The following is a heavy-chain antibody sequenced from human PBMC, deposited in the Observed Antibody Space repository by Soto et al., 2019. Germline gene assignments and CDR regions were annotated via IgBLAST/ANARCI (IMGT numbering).Heavy chain of an antibody. CDR2: TRDKAHSYTT. Sequence: PGGSLRLSCEASGFTLSDQYMDWVRQAPGKGLEWVGRTRDKAHSYTTEYAASVKGRFTISRDDSKNSLHLQMNSLKTEDTAVYYCARGGVRMNDHYDMDVWGQGTTVTVSS. V-gene: IGHV3-72*01. CDR1: GFTLSDQY. J-gene: IGHJ6*02. CDR3: ARGGVRMNDHYDMDV. D-gene: IGHD1-1*01.